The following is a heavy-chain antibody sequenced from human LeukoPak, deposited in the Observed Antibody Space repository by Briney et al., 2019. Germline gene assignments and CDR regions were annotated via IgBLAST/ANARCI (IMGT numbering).Heavy chain of an antibody. J-gene: IGHJ4*02. Sequence: GGSLRLSCAASGFTFSSYWMSWVRQAPGKGLEWVSSISSSSSYIYYADSVKGRFTISRDNAKNSLYLQMNSLRAEDTAVYYCARVQAIVGATFDSWGQGTLVTVSS. V-gene: IGHV3-21*01. CDR3: ARVQAIVGATFDS. D-gene: IGHD1-26*01. CDR1: GFTFSSYW. CDR2: ISSSSSYI.